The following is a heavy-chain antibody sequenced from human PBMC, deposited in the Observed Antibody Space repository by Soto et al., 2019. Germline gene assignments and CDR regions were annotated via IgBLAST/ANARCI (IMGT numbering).Heavy chain of an antibody. CDR2: IGTSDDI. J-gene: IGHJ1*01. CDR3: ADLKWSRSYLP. D-gene: IGHD3-3*01. CDR1: GLNFSGYC. Sequence: GGSMRLSSAAAGLNFSGYCMSWVRQAPGKGVEWVSAIGTSDDIYYADSVKGRFTISRDDSKNSLFLQMNSLTTEDTAIYYCADLKWSRSYLPWGQGTLVTVSS. V-gene: IGHV3-23*01.